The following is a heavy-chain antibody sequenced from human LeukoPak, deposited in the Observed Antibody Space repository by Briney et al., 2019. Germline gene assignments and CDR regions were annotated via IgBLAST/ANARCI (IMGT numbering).Heavy chain of an antibody. D-gene: IGHD2-2*01. CDR2: IRYDGSNK. CDR3: AKAGGYCSSTSCYPDYYYYYMDV. V-gene: IGHV3-30*02. CDR1: GFTFSSYG. J-gene: IGHJ6*03. Sequence: SGGSPRLSCAASGFTFSSYGMHWVRQAPGKGLEWVAFIRYDGSNKYYADSVKGRFTISRDNSKNTLYLQMNSLRAEDTAVYYCAKAGGYCSSTSCYPDYYYYYMDVWGKGTTVTVSS.